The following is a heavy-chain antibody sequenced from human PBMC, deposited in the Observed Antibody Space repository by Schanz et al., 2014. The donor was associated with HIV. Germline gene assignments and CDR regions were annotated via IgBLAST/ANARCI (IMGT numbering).Heavy chain of an antibody. CDR2: ISGSGGSS. Sequence: EVQLLESGGGLVQPGGSLRLSCAASGFTFSSYAMSWVRQAPGKGLEWVSTISGSGGSSYYADSVKGRFTISRDNSKNTLYLQMNSLRAEDTAVYYCAKGLTIWLQPPFDYWGQGTLVTVSS. J-gene: IGHJ4*02. V-gene: IGHV3-23*01. D-gene: IGHD5-12*01. CDR3: AKGLTIWLQPPFDY. CDR1: GFTFSSYA.